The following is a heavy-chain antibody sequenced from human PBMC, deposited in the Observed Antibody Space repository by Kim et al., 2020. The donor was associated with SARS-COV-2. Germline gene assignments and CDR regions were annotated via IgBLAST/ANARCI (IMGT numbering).Heavy chain of an antibody. D-gene: IGHD6-19*01. V-gene: IGHV4-34*01. J-gene: IGHJ5*02. Sequence: SETLSLTCAVYGGSFSGYYWTWIRQSPGKGLEWLGEISVGGITFYNPSLKSRVTISVDTSRNQFSLKLKSVTAADTAVYHCARVSLSSGWSYNWFDPWGQGTLVTVSS. CDR1: GGSFSGYY. CDR3: ARVSLSSGWSYNWFDP. CDR2: ISVGGIT.